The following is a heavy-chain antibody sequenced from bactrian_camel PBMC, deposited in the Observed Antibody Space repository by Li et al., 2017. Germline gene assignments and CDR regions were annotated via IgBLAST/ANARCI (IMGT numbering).Heavy chain of an antibody. CDR1: GISVSRAC. V-gene: IGHV3S40*01. D-gene: IGHD4*01. CDR3: ATVAGSYSSDYARARAYDV. Sequence: DVQLVESGGGLVQPGGSLRLSCASSGISVSRACMGWFRQAPGKGLEWVSVISGSGGGTTYYADSVKGRFTISRDNAKNTMYLQMNSLKSEDAALYYCATVAGSYSSDYARARAYDVWGQGTQVTVS. J-gene: IGHJ4*01. CDR2: ISGSGGGTT.